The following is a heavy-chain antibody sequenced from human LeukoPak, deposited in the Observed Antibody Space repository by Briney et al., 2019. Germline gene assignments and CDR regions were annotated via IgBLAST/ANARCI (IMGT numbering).Heavy chain of an antibody. CDR3: ARERHYDILTGYGAFDI. J-gene: IGHJ3*02. Sequence: SETLSLTCTVSGGSLSSGGYYWSWIRQHPGKGLEWIGYIYYSGSTYYNPSLKSRVTISVDTSKNQFSLKLSSVTAADTAVYYCARERHYDILTGYGAFDIWGQGTMVTVSS. V-gene: IGHV4-31*03. D-gene: IGHD3-9*01. CDR2: IYYSGST. CDR1: GGSLSSGGYY.